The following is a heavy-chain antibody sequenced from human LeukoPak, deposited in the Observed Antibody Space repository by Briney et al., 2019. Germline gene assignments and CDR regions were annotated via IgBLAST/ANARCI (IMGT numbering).Heavy chain of an antibody. CDR2: ITGSGPYM. D-gene: IGHD3-10*01. J-gene: IGHJ4*02. CDR1: GFTFSSYS. V-gene: IGHV3-21*06. CDR3: VGDLGAVRGEVYFDY. Sequence: GGSLRLSWAASGFTFSSYSMNWVRQAPGKGLEWVSSITGSGPYMLYADSVKHRFTISRDNTKNLLYLEMNSLRAEDTAMYFCVGDLGAVRGEVYFDYWGQGTLVTVSS.